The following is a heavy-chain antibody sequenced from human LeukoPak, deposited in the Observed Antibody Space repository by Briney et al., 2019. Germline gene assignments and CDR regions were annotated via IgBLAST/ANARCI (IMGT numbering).Heavy chain of an antibody. CDR2: IRYDGSNK. CDR3: AKDGSSSRDYFDY. J-gene: IGHJ4*02. V-gene: IGHV3-30*02. Sequence: GGSLRLSCAASGFTFSSYGMHWVRQAPGKGLEWVAFIRYDGSNKYYADSVKGRFTISRDNSKNTLYLQMNSLRAEDTAVYYCAKDGSSSRDYFDYWGQGTLVTVSS. D-gene: IGHD6-6*01. CDR1: GFTFSSYG.